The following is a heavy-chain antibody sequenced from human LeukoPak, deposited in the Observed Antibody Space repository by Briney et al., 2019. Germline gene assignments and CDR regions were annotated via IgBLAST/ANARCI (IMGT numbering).Heavy chain of an antibody. CDR2: INPSGGGT. J-gene: IGHJ6*02. Sequence: GASVKVSCKAFGYTFTTYYMHWVRQAPGQGLEWMGIINPSGGGTNYARNFQGRVTMTRDTSTSTVYMELSSLRSEDTAVYYCARSIVVVPANYYYYGMDVWGQGTTVTVSS. V-gene: IGHV1-46*01. CDR1: GYTFTTYY. CDR3: ARSIVVVPANYYYYGMDV. D-gene: IGHD2-2*01.